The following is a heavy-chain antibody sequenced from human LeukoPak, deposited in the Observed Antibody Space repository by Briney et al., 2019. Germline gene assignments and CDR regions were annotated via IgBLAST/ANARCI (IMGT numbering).Heavy chain of an antibody. Sequence: PGGSLRLSCAASGFTSSSCAMHWVRQAPGKGLEWVAVISYDGSNKYYADSVKGRFTISRDNSKNTLYLQMNSLRAEDTAVYYCAREGYYYDSSGYHWVFDYWGQGTLVTVAS. CDR1: GFTSSSCA. CDR2: ISYDGSNK. CDR3: AREGYYYDSSGYHWVFDY. V-gene: IGHV3-30-3*01. D-gene: IGHD3-22*01. J-gene: IGHJ4*02.